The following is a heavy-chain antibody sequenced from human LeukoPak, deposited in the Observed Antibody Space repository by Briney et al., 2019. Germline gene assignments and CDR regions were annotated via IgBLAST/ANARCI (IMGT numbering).Heavy chain of an antibody. V-gene: IGHV4-61*02. Sequence: SETLSLTCTVSGGSISSGSYYWSWIRQPAGKGLEWIGRIYTSGSTNYNPSLKSRVTISVDTSKNQFSLKLRSVTAADTAVYYCARGLRAYDSSGYYQSPTFDYWGQGTLVTVSS. J-gene: IGHJ4*02. D-gene: IGHD3-22*01. CDR3: ARGLRAYDSSGYYQSPTFDY. CDR1: GGSISSGSYY. CDR2: IYTSGST.